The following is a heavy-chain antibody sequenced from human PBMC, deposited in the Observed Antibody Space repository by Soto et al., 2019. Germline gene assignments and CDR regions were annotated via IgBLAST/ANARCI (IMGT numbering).Heavy chain of an antibody. V-gene: IGHV3-21*02. CDR2: ISSGSVHI. J-gene: IGHJ3*01. Sequence: EVELVESGGGLVKPGGSLRLSCAASGFTFNSYSVNWVRQAPGKGLEGVASISSGSVHIDFADSVKGRFTISRDEVTNSVSLQMDSLRVEDTGIYYCARYDAFKAFDLWGQGTMVTVSS. CDR3: ARYDAFKAFDL. D-gene: IGHD1-1*01. CDR1: GFTFNSYS.